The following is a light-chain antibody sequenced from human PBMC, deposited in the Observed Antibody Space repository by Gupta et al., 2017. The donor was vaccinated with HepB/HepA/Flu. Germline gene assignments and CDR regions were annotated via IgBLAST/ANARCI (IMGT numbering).Light chain of an antibody. Sequence: EIVMTQSPATLSVSPGERATLSCRASQSISSNLAWYQQKPGQAPRLLIYGASTRATGVPVRFSGSGSGTEFTLTISSLQSEDFAVYYCQQYSDWQTFGRGTKVDIK. CDR3: QQYSDWQT. V-gene: IGKV3-15*01. CDR2: GAS. CDR1: QSISSN. J-gene: IGKJ1*01.